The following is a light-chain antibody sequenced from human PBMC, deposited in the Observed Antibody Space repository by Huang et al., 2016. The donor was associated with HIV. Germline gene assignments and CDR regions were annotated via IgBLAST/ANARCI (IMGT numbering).Light chain of an antibody. CDR3: QQSHSIPHT. CDR2: GAS. J-gene: IGKJ2*01. Sequence: DIQMTQSPSSLSASVGDRVTITCRTSDNLANSLNWYQQKSGAAPVLLIYGASNLQTGVSSRFSGGGSGTDFNLTITNLRPEDFATYYCQQSHSIPHTVGQGTRLE. V-gene: IGKV1-39*01. CDR1: DNLANS.